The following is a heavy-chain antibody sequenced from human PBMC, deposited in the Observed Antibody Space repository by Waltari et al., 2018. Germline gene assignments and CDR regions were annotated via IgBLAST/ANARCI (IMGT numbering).Heavy chain of an antibody. CDR2: MNPNRGNT. Sequence: QVQLVQSGAEVKKPGASVKVSCKASGYTFTSYAINWVRQATGQGPEWMGWMNPNRGNTGFAQEFQGRVTMTRNTSISTDYLELYSLKSEDTAVYYCASCSGYAKWGQGTLITVSS. J-gene: IGHJ4*02. CDR3: ASCSGYAK. D-gene: IGHD3-22*01. CDR1: GYTFTSYA. V-gene: IGHV1-8*01.